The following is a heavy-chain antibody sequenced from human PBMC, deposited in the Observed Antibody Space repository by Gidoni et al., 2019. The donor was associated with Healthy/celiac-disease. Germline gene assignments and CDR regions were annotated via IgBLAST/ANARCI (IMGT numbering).Heavy chain of an antibody. CDR2: IYYSGST. V-gene: IGHV4-39*01. Sequence: QLQLQESGPGLVKPSETLSPTCTVPGGSISSSSYYWGWIRQPPGKGLDWIGSIYYSGSTYYNPSLKSLVTISVDTSKNQFSLKLSSVTAADTAVYYCARLPGGGPYYDFWSGYYTGYYFDYWGQGTLVTVSS. CDR1: GGSISSSSYY. D-gene: IGHD3-3*01. J-gene: IGHJ4*02. CDR3: ARLPGGGPYYDFWSGYYTGYYFDY.